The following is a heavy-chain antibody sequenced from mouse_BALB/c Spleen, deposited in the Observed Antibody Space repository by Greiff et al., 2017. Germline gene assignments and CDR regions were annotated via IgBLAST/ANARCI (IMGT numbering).Heavy chain of an antibody. CDR1: GYTFTSYW. V-gene: IGHV1-7*01. Sequence: QVQLQQSGAELAKPGASVKMSCKASGYTFTSYWMHWVKQRPGQGLEWIGYINPSTGYTEYNQKFKDKATLTADKSSSTAYMQLSSLTSEDSAVYYCAPTGTIYYAMDYWGQGTSVTVSS. CDR3: APTGTIYYAMDY. D-gene: IGHD4-1*02. CDR2: INPSTGYT. J-gene: IGHJ4*01.